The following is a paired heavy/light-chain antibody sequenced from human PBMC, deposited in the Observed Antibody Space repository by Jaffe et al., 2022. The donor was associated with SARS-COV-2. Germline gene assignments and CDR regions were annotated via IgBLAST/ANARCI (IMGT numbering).Heavy chain of an antibody. Sequence: EVQLVESGGGLVQPGGSLRLSCAASGLTFSTYRMNWVRQAPGKGLEWMASIEQDGSQKKYVDSVKGRFTISRDNARDSVYLQMNSLRAEDTAVYYCASLSGIPDYWGQGTLVSVSS. D-gene: IGHD3-10*01. CDR2: IEQDGSQK. J-gene: IGHJ4*02. CDR1: GLTFSTYR. CDR3: ASLSGIPDY. V-gene: IGHV3-7*01.
Light chain of an antibody. CDR3: LLYYTSTRV. CDR2: DTN. V-gene: IGLV7-46*01. Sequence: QAVVTQEPSLTVSPGGTVTLTCGSSTGAVTSAHWSYWFQQKPGQAPKTLIYDTNKKHSWTPARFSGSLLGGKAALTLSGAQPEDEAEYYCLLYYTSTRVFGGGTRLTVL. CDR1: TGAVTSAHW. J-gene: IGLJ2*01.